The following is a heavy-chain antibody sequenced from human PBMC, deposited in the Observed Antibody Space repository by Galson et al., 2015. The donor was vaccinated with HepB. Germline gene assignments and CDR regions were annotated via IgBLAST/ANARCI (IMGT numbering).Heavy chain of an antibody. V-gene: IGHV1-2*06. CDR1: GYTFTGYY. D-gene: IGHD3-22*01. CDR3: ARQYYYDSSGSQADPDY. CDR2: INPNSGGT. Sequence: SVKVSCKASGYTFTGYYMHWVRQAPGQGLEWMGRINPNSGGTNYAQKFQGRVTMTRDTSISTAYMELSRLRSDDTAVYYCARQYYYDSSGSQADPDYWGQGTLVTVSS. J-gene: IGHJ4*02.